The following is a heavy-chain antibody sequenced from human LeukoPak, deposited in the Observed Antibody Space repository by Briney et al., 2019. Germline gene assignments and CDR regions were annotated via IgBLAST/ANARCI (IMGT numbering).Heavy chain of an antibody. CDR1: GGSISSGDYY. D-gene: IGHD3-3*01. J-gene: IGHJ4*02. V-gene: IGHV4-31*03. CDR3: AREGGFYRPLDY. CDR2: IYYSGST. Sequence: SETLSLTCTVSGGSISSGDYYWSWIRRHPGKGLEWIGFIYYSGSTYYNPSLESRLTMSVDFSENHISLKLTSVTAADTAVYYCAREGGFYRPLDYSGQGTLVTVSS.